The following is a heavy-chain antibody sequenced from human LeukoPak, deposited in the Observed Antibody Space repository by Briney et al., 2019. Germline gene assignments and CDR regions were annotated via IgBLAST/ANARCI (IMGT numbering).Heavy chain of an antibody. V-gene: IGHV3-23*01. CDR2: IGTAGDT. J-gene: IGHJ4*02. Sequence: GGSLRLPCAASGLSFSSSPMNWVRQAPGKGLEWVSTIGTAGDTYYADSVKGRFTISRDSSKNTLFLQMTSLRADDTALYYCATKTPGNYPYHSWGQGTLVTVSP. CDR1: GLSFSSSP. CDR3: ATKTPGNYPYHS. D-gene: IGHD3-22*01.